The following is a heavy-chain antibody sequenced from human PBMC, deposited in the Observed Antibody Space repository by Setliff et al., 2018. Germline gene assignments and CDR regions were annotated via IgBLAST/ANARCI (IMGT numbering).Heavy chain of an antibody. J-gene: IGHJ3*02. D-gene: IGHD3-22*01. V-gene: IGHV4-39*07. CDR3: ARDLIPVTYYYDSSGYSGAFDI. CDR2: IYYSGST. CDR1: GGSISSSSYY. Sequence: PSETLSLTCTVSGGSISSSSYYWGWIRQPPGKGLEWIGSIYYSGSTYYNPSLKSRVTISVDTSKNQFSLKLSSVTVADTAVYYCARDLIPVTYYYDSSGYSGAFDIWGQGTMVTVSS.